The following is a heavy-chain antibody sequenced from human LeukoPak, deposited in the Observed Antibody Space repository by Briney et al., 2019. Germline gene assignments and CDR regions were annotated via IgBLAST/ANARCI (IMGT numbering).Heavy chain of an antibody. J-gene: IGHJ4*02. V-gene: IGHV1-69*13. CDR1: GGTFSSYA. CDR2: IIPIFGTA. CDR3: ANSPDYGSGSYYERGYFDY. Sequence: ASVTVSCKASGGTFSSYAISWVRQAPGQGLEWMGGIIPIFGTANYAQKFQGRVAITADESTSTAYMELSSLRSEDTAVYYCANSPDYGSGSYYERGYFDYWGQETLVTVSS. D-gene: IGHD3-10*01.